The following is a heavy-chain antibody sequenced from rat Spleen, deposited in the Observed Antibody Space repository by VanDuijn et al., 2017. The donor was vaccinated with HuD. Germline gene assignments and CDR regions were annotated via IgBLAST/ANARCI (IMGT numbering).Heavy chain of an antibody. CDR2: ISPSGGST. V-gene: IGHV5-19*01. CDR3: ATNSGPSY. Sequence: EVQLVESGGGLVQPRKSLKLSCAASGFTFSNYDIHWIRQAPTKGLEWVAYISPSGGSTYYRDPVRGRFTISRDNAKSTLFLQMDSLRSEDTATYYCATNSGPSYWGQGVMVTVSS. J-gene: IGHJ2*01. D-gene: IGHD4-3*01. CDR1: GFTFSNYD.